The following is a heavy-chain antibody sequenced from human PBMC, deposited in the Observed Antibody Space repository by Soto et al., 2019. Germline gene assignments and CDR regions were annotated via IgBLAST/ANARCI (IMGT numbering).Heavy chain of an antibody. Sequence: ASANVSCKNCESTIMNYYSIWVRQATGQGIEWMGWMNPNSGNTPYALKFHGRVSDTTNTSIYPVYMDLSTLESANSYVSYCVRMASNGTFNWFDPWGQGTLVTVSS. CDR3: VRMASNGTFNWFDP. CDR1: ESTIMNYY. CDR2: MNPNSGNT. D-gene: IGHD2-8*01. J-gene: IGHJ5*02. V-gene: IGHV1-8*01.